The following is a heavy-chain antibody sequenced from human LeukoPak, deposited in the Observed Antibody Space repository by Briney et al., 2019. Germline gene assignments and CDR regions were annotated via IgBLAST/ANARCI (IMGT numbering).Heavy chain of an antibody. CDR3: ARPDQRGYAYGYSAFDI. V-gene: IGHV4-39*01. Sequence: SETLSLTCTVSGGSISSSNYYWGWIRQPPGKGLEWIGSIHYSGRTDYDPSLKSRVTISVDTSKNQFSLKLNSVTAADTAVYYCARPDQRGYAYGYSAFDIWGQGTMVTASS. CDR2: IHYSGRT. CDR1: GGSISSSNYY. J-gene: IGHJ3*02. D-gene: IGHD5-18*01.